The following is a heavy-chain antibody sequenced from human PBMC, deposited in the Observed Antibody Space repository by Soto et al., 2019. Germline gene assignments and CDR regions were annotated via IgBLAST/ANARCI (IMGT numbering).Heavy chain of an antibody. CDR2: TSGGGDRT. CDR3: AKEGPIAGAAAPSLYYFDL. Sequence: QLLESGGDLVQSGGTLRLSCAASGFTFSNYAMSWVRQAPGKGLEWVSSTSGGGDRTYYTDSVKGRFTMSRDNSRNTLYLQINSPRGEDTAIYFCAKEGPIAGAAAPSLYYFDLWGLGTLVTVSA. D-gene: IGHD6-19*01. V-gene: IGHV3-23*01. CDR1: GFTFSNYA. J-gene: IGHJ4*02.